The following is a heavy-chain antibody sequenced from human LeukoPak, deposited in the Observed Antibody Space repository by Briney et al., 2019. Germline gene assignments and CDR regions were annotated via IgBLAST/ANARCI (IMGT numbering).Heavy chain of an antibody. J-gene: IGHJ3*02. CDR1: GGSISSYY. Sequence: SETLSLTCTVSGGSISSYYWSWIRQPPGKGLEWIGYIYYSGSTNYNPSLKSRVTISVDTPKNQFSLKLSSVTAADTAVYYCARGTDSSGWQGVDAFDIWGQGTMVTVSS. CDR2: IYYSGST. D-gene: IGHD6-19*01. V-gene: IGHV4-59*01. CDR3: ARGTDSSGWQGVDAFDI.